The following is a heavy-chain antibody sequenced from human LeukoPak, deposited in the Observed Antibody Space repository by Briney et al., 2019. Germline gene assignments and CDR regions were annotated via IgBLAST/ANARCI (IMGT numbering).Heavy chain of an antibody. CDR3: ARGFYGMDV. J-gene: IGHJ6*02. CDR1: XXXVSSNY. CDR2: IYSGGST. D-gene: IGHD3-3*01. Sequence: GGSLRLSCAXSXXXVSSNYMSWVRQAXXXXXEWVSVIYSGGSTYYADSVKGRFTISRDNSKNTLYLQMNSLRAEDTAVYYCARGFYGMDVWGQGTTVTVSS. V-gene: IGHV3-66*01.